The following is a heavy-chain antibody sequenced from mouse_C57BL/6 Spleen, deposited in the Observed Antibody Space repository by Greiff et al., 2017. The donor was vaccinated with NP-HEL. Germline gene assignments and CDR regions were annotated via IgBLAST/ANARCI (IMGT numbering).Heavy chain of an antibody. CDR3: ARSDYYGSSYPFLGY. CDR2: IYPRSGNT. J-gene: IGHJ2*01. D-gene: IGHD1-1*01. Sequence: QVQLQQSGAELARPGASVKLSCKASGYTFTSYGISWVKQRTGQGLEWIGEIYPRSGNTYYNEKFKGKATLTVDKSSSTAYMELRSLTSEDSAVYVCARSDYYGSSYPFLGYWGQGTTLTVSS. CDR1: GYTFTSYG. V-gene: IGHV1-81*01.